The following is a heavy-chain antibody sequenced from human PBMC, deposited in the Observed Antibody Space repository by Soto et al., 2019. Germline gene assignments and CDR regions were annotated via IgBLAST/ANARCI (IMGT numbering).Heavy chain of an antibody. J-gene: IGHJ6*02. CDR3: ADEPKLTTTMVKRYYGMDV. CDR2: IWYDGSNK. CDR1: GFTFSSYG. D-gene: IGHD5-18*01. Sequence: GGSLRLSCAASGFTFSSYGMHWVRQAPGKGLEWVAVIWYDGSNKYYADSVKGRFTISRDNSKNTLYLQMNRPRAEDTAVYYCADEPKLTTTMVKRYYGMDVWGQGTTVTVSS. V-gene: IGHV3-33*06.